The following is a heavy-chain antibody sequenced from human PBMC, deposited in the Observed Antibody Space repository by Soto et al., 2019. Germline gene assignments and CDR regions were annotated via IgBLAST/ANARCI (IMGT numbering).Heavy chain of an antibody. CDR3: ARNPGGYCSGGSCYGMDV. J-gene: IGHJ6*02. V-gene: IGHV1-58*01. Sequence: GASVKVSCKASGFTFTSSAVQCVRQARGQRLEWIGWIVVGSGNTNYAQKFQERVTITRDMSTSTAYMELSSLRPEDTAVYYCARNPGGYCSGGSCYGMDVWGQGTTVTVSS. CDR2: IVVGSGNT. D-gene: IGHD2-15*01. CDR1: GFTFTSSA.